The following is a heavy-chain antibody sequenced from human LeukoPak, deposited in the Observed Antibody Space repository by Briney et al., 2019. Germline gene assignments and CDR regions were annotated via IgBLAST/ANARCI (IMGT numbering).Heavy chain of an antibody. CDR2: LSGSGAAT. D-gene: IGHD6-13*01. Sequence: PGGSLRLSCEASGFTFKNYAMAWVRQAPGKGLEWVSGLSGSGAATFYADSVKGRFTISRDNSNNTLYLRLNSLRAEDTAIYFCAKDRWYDRESGYFDHWGRGTLVTVSS. J-gene: IGHJ4*02. CDR3: AKDRWYDRESGYFDH. V-gene: IGHV3-23*01. CDR1: GFTFKNYA.